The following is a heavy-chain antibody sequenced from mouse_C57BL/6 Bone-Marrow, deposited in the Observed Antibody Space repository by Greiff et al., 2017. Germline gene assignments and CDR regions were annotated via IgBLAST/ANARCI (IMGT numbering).Heavy chain of an antibody. J-gene: IGHJ4*01. CDR2: ISSGGSYT. Sequence: EVQGVESGGDLVKPGGSLKLSCEASGFTFSSYGMSWVRPTPDKRLEWVATISSGGSYTYYPDSVKGRFTMSRDNAKNTLYLQMSSLKSEDTAMYYCARHGLLGDYWGQGTSVTVSS. CDR1: GFTFSSYG. V-gene: IGHV5-6*01. D-gene: IGHD3-1*01. CDR3: ARHGLLGDY.